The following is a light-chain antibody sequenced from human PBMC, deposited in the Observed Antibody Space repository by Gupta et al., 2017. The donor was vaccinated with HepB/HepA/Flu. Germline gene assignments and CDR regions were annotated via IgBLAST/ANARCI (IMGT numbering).Light chain of an antibody. V-gene: IGKV3-11*01. CDR3: QQHSNWLLVP. CDR2: DAS. Sequence: EIVLTHSPVTLSLSPGERATLSCRASQSVSSYLAWYEQQQRQSPRLLTYDASNRDTGIIDRFSGSGVGKNLTLTNSSREQEDFAGYYYQQHSNWLLVPFGHGPKVDIK. J-gene: IGKJ3*01. CDR1: QSVSSY.